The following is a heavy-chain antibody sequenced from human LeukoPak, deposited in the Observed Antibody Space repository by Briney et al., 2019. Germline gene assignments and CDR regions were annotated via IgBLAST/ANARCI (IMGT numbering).Heavy chain of an antibody. D-gene: IGHD2-15*01. CDR1: GYTFTSYF. J-gene: IGHJ5*02. V-gene: IGHV1-46*01. CDR3: ARGDCSGGSCYSLMTLDP. CDR2: INPSGGST. Sequence: GASVKVSCKASGYTFTSYFIHWVRQAPGQGLEWMGIINPSGGSTSYAQKFQGRVTMTRNTSISTAYMELSSLRSEDTAVYYCARGDCSGGSCYSLMTLDPWGQGTLVTVSS.